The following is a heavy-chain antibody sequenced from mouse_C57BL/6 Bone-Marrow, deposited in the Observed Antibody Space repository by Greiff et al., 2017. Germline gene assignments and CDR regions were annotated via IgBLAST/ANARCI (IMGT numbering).Heavy chain of an antibody. V-gene: IGHV14-3*01. CDR1: GFNIKNTY. CDR2: IDPANGNT. Sequence: VHVKQSVAELVRPGASVKLSCTASGFNIKNTYMHWVKQRPEQGLEWIGRIDPANGNTKYAPKFPGKATITADTSSNTAYLQLSSLTSEDTAIYYCASSITTVRDWYFDVWGTGTTVTVSS. CDR3: ASSITTVRDWYFDV. D-gene: IGHD1-1*01. J-gene: IGHJ1*03.